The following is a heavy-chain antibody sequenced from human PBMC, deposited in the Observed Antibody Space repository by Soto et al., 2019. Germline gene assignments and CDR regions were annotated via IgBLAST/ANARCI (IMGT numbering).Heavy chain of an antibody. J-gene: IGHJ5*02. CDR3: ARDAPNLGEFDP. V-gene: IGHV4-61*01. CDR2: IYYSGST. Sequence: QVQLQESGPGLVKPSETLSLTCTVSGGSVSSGSYYWSWIRQPPGKGLEWIGYIYYSGSTNYNPSLKSRVTISVDTSKNQFSLKLSSVTAADTAVYYCARDAPNLGEFDPWGQGTLVTVSS. D-gene: IGHD3-3*01. CDR1: GGSVSSGSYY.